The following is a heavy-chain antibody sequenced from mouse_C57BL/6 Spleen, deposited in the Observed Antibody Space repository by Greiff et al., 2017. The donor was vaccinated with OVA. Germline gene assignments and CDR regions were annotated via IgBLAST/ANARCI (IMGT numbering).Heavy chain of an antibody. Sequence: VKLQESGAELVKPGASVKISCKASGYAFSSYWMNWVKQRPGKGLEWIGQIYPGDGDTNYNGKFKGKATLTADKSSSTAYMQLSSLTSEDSAVYFCARSLYDYDAMDYWGQGTSVTVSS. CDR2: IYPGDGDT. CDR1: GYAFSSYW. V-gene: IGHV1-80*01. CDR3: ARSLYDYDAMDY. J-gene: IGHJ4*01. D-gene: IGHD1-1*01.